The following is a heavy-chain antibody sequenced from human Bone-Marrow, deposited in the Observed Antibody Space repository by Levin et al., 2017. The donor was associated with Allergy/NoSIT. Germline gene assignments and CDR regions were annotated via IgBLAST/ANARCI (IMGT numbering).Heavy chain of an antibody. J-gene: IGHJ4*02. CDR2: IYYSGST. D-gene: IGHD3-9*01. Sequence: SCNVSGGSINSGDSYWSWIRQPPGKGLEWIGYIYYSGSTYYNPSLKSRITISIDTSKSPFSLQLSSVTAADTAVYYCARLSLTFYDILTGYYSPIGTFDYWGQGTLVTVSS. CDR3: ARLSLTFYDILTGYYSPIGTFDY. V-gene: IGHV4-30-4*01. CDR1: GGSINSGDSY.